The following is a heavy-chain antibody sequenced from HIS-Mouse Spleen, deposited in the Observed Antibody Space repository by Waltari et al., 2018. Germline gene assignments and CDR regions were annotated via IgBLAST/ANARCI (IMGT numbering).Heavy chain of an antibody. CDR3: ARASRDLLLPRYFDL. J-gene: IGHJ2*01. V-gene: IGHV4-59*01. Sequence: QVQLQESGPGLVKPSETLSLTCPASGGSISSYYGSWIRPPPGKGLEWIRYYSGSTNYNPSLKSRVTISVDTSKNQFSLKLSSVTAADTAVYYCARASRDLLLPRYFDLWGRGTLVTVSS. CDR2: YYSGST. CDR1: GGSISSYY.